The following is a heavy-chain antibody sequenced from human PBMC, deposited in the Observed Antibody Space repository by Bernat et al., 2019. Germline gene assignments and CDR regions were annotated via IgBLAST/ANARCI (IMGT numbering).Heavy chain of an antibody. J-gene: IGHJ4*02. CDR2: IKHDGGEK. V-gene: IGHV3-7*03. Sequence: EVQLVESGGGLVKPGGSLRLSCAASGFTFSTYWMIWVRQAPGKGLEWVANIKHDGGEKYYVDSVKGRFSISRDNAKNTLYMQMNSLRGEDTAVYYCARGLGGFWGQGTLVTVSS. CDR3: ARGLGGF. CDR1: GFTFSTYW.